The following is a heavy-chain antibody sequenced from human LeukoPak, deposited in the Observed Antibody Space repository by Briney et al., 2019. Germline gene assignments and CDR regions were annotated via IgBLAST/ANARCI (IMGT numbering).Heavy chain of an antibody. V-gene: IGHV4-4*02. CDR2: ISEGGMT. D-gene: IGHD3-3*01. CDR3: ARVIPHGWRQNDF. J-gene: IGHJ4*02. CDR1: GDFFTTSHW. Sequence: SGTLSLTCAVSGDFFTTSHWWSWVRQPPGKGLEWIGEISEGGMTNYNPSLQSRVTMSLDKSKRQFSLKLTSVTAADTATYFCARVIPHGWRQNDFWGQGTLVTVSS.